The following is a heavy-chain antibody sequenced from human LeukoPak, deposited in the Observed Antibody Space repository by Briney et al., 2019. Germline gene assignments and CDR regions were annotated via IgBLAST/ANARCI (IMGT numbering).Heavy chain of an antibody. Sequence: PSETLSLTCTVSGGSISSGDYYWSWIRQPPGKGLEWIGYIYYSGSTYYNPSLKSRVTISVDTSKNQFSLKLSSVTAADTAVYYCARDRRMGDAFDIWGQGTMVTVSS. D-gene: IGHD2-15*01. J-gene: IGHJ3*02. V-gene: IGHV4-30-4*01. CDR1: GGSISSGDYY. CDR3: ARDRRMGDAFDI. CDR2: IYYSGST.